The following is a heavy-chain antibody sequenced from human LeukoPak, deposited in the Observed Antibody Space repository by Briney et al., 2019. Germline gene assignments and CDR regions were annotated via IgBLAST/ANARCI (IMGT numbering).Heavy chain of an antibody. Sequence: KSSETLSLTCTVSGGSISSGSYYWSWIRQPAGKGLEWIGRIYTSGSTNYNPSLKSRVTISVDTSKNQFSLKLSSVTAADTAVYYCARVVGYCSSTSCPNWFDPWGQGTLVTVSS. CDR1: GGSISSGSYY. CDR3: ARVVGYCSSTSCPNWFDP. D-gene: IGHD2-2*01. J-gene: IGHJ5*02. V-gene: IGHV4-61*02. CDR2: IYTSGST.